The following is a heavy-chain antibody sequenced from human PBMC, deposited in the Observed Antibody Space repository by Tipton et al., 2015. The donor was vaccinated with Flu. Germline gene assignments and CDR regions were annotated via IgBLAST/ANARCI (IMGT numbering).Heavy chain of an antibody. V-gene: IGHV4-4*07. CDR1: GGSLSSYF. J-gene: IGHJ2*01. CDR2: IYPSGNT. CDR3: ARSGSYHHYYFDL. D-gene: IGHD1-26*01. Sequence: TLSLTCNVSGGSLSSYFWSWIRQPAGKGLEWIGRIYPSGNTNYNPSLQSRVTMSVDTSRNQFSLSLTSVTAADAAIYYCARSGSYHHYYFDLWGRGTLVSVSS.